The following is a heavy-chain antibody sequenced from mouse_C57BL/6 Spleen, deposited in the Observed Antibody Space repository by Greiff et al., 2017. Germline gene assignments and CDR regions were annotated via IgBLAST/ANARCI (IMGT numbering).Heavy chain of an antibody. J-gene: IGHJ4*01. D-gene: IGHD2-4*01. CDR3: ARGDYDGKNYAMDY. Sequence: EVQLQQSGPELVKPGASVKISCKASGYTFTDYYMNWVKQSHGKSLEWIGDINPNNGGTSYNQKFKGKATLTVDKSSSTAYMELRSLTSEDSAVYYCARGDYDGKNYAMDYWGQGTSVTVSS. CDR2: INPNNGGT. CDR1: GYTFTDYY. V-gene: IGHV1-26*01.